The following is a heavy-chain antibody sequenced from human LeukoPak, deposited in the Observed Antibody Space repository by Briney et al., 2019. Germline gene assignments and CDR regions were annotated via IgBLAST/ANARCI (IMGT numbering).Heavy chain of an antibody. V-gene: IGHV4-4*07. CDR3: AREDENGDRYYFDY. D-gene: IGHD4-17*01. J-gene: IGHJ4*02. Sequence: PSETLSLTCTVSGGSVSRSYWSWIRQPAGKGLEWIGRIYTSGSTNYNPSLRSRVTMSVDTSKNQFSLKLSSVTAADTAVYYCAREDENGDRYYFDYWGQGTLVTVST. CDR2: IYTSGST. CDR1: GGSVSRSY.